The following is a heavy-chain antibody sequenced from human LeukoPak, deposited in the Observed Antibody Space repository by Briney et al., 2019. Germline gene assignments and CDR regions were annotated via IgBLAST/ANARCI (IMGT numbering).Heavy chain of an antibody. CDR1: GYTLTELS. D-gene: IGHD3-22*01. Sequence: ASVKVSCKVSGYTLTELSMHWVRQAPGKGLEWMGGFDPEDGETIYAQKFQGRVTMTEDTSTNTAYMELSSLRSEDTAAYYCATEQWLSSYYFDYWGQGTLVTVSS. CDR2: FDPEDGET. CDR3: ATEQWLSSYYFDY. V-gene: IGHV1-24*01. J-gene: IGHJ4*02.